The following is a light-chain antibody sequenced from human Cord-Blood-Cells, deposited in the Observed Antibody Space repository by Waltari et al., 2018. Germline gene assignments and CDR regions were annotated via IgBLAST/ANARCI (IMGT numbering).Light chain of an antibody. CDR3: MQALQTPYT. Sequence: DIVMTQSPPSLPVTPGEPASISCRSSQSLLHSNGYNYLDWYLQKPGQSPQILIYLGSNRASGVPDRFSGSGSGTDCTLKISRVEAEDVGVYYCMQALQTPYTFGQGTKLEIK. V-gene: IGKV2-28*01. J-gene: IGKJ2*01. CDR1: QSLLHSNGYNY. CDR2: LGS.